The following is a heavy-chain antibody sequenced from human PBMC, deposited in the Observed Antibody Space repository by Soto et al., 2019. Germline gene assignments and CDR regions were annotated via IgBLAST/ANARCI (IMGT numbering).Heavy chain of an antibody. J-gene: IGHJ4*02. D-gene: IGHD3-16*01. CDR3: AKFWGQRPATVDYY. V-gene: IGHV3-30*18. CDR2: ISYDGRKT. Sequence: QVQLVESGGGVVQPGRSLRLSCAASGFTFTNYGMHWVRQAPGKGLEWVAVISYDGRKTYYADSVKGRFTISRDISKNTLYLQMNSLRAEDTAVYYCAKFWGQRPATVDYYWGQGTLVTVSS. CDR1: GFTFTNYG.